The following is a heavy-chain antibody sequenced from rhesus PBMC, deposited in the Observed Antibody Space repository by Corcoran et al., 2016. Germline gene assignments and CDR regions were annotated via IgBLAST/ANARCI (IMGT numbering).Heavy chain of an antibody. J-gene: IGHJ4*01. V-gene: IGHV5-2*01. Sequence: EVQLVQSGAEVKRPGESLKISCKTSGYSFISYWISWVRQMPGKGLEWMGAIEPNDSDTRYSPSSQGQVTTSADKSISTAYLQWSSLKASDSATYYCAKESAAADHFDYWGQGVLVTVSS. CDR2: IEPNDSDT. D-gene: IGHD6-31*01. CDR1: GYSFISYW. CDR3: AKESAAADHFDY.